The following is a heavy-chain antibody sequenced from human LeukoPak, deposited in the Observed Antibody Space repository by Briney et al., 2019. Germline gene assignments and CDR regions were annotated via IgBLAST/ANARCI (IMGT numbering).Heavy chain of an antibody. D-gene: IGHD4-17*01. J-gene: IGHJ3*02. Sequence: SETLSLTCTVSGGSISGYYWSWIRQPPGKGLEWIGYIYYSGSTNYNPSLKSRVTISVDTSKNQFSLKLSSVTAADTAVYYCARSRTVTNYAFDIWGQGTMVTVSS. CDR2: IYYSGST. V-gene: IGHV4-59*01. CDR3: ARSRTVTNYAFDI. CDR1: GGSISGYY.